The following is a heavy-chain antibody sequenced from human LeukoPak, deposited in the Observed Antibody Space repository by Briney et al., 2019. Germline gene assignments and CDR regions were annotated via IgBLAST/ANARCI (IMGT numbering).Heavy chain of an antibody. Sequence: SETLSLTCAVSGGSINSYYWNWIRQPAGKGLEWIGRIYGTGSTNYNPSVKSRVTMTIDTSKNQFSLKLGSVTAADTAIYYCARYLAARPGFDSWGQGTLVTVSS. J-gene: IGHJ4*02. CDR2: IYGTGST. V-gene: IGHV4-4*07. D-gene: IGHD6-6*01. CDR1: GGSINSYY. CDR3: ARYLAARPGFDS.